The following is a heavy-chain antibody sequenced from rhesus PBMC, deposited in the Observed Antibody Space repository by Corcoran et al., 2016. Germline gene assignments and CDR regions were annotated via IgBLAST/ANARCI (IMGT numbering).Heavy chain of an antibody. CDR2: INSGGGST. Sequence: EVQLVESGGGLAKPGGSLRLSCAASGFTFSSYWMNWVRQTPEKGLDWISTINSGGGSTYYADSVKGRFTISRDNSKNTLSLQMNSLRPEDTAVYYCAREGVAAAAYYGLDSWGQGVVVTVSS. V-gene: IGHV3S42*01. D-gene: IGHD6-31*01. CDR1: GFTFSSYW. CDR3: AREGVAAAAYYGLDS. J-gene: IGHJ6*01.